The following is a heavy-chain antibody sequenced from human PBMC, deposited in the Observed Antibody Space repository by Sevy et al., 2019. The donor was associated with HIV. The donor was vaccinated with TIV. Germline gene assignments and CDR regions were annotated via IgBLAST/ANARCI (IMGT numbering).Heavy chain of an antibody. CDR2: IFGSGGTT. Sequence: EGSLRLSCAASGITFNNYAMNWVRQAPGKGLDWVSTIFGSGGTTYYADSVKGRFTISRDNSKNTLYLQMNSLRTEDTALYYCAGGRFDSSGSFDAFDMWGQGTMVTVSS. J-gene: IGHJ3*02. CDR1: GITFNNYA. CDR3: AGGRFDSSGSFDAFDM. V-gene: IGHV3-23*01. D-gene: IGHD3-22*01.